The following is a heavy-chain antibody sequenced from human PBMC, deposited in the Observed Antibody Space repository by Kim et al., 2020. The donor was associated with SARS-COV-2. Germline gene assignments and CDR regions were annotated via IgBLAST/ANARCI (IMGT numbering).Heavy chain of an antibody. J-gene: IGHJ3*02. CDR1: GYTFTSYG. Sequence: ASVKVSCKASGYTFTSYGISWVRQAPGQGLEWMGWISAYNGNTNYAQKLQGRVTMTTDTSTSTAYMELRSLRSDDTAVYYCARICGPPGVNDAFDIWGQGTMVTVSS. V-gene: IGHV1-18*01. D-gene: IGHD3-3*01. CDR3: ARICGPPGVNDAFDI. CDR2: ISAYNGNT.